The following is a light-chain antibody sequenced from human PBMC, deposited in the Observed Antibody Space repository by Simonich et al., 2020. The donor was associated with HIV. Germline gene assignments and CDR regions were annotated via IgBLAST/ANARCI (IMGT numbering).Light chain of an antibody. CDR1: QIVSSN. V-gene: IGKV3-15*01. J-gene: IGKJ2*01. CDR2: GAS. CDR3: QQYYSTPHT. Sequence: VMTQSPATLSVSPGERATLSCRASQIVSSNLAWYQQKPGQAPRLLIYGASTRATGIPARFSGSGSGTDFTLTISSLQAEDVAVYHCQQYYSTPHTFGQGTKVEIK.